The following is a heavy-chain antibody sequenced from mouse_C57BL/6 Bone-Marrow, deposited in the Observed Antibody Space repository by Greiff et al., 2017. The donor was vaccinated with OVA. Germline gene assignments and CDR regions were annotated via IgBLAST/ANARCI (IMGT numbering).Heavy chain of an antibody. CDR1: GYALTSYA. J-gene: IGHJ4*01. CDR2: IWTGGGT. Sequence: VQRVESGPGLVAPSQSLSITCTVSGYALTSYAISWVRQPPGKGLEWLGVIWTGGGTNYNSAPNSRLSISKANYTSKVVLIRNSLQTDDTARDYCARSWIYLYAMDYWGQGTSVTVSS. V-gene: IGHV2-9-1*01. CDR3: ARSWIYLYAMDY. D-gene: IGHD5-5*01.